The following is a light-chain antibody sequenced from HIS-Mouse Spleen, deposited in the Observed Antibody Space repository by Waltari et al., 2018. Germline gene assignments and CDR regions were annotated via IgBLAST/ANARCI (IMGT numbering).Light chain of an antibody. Sequence: QSALTQPASVSGSPGQSLTTSCPGTSSDVGSYNLVSWSQQHPGKARQLMVYEGSKRPSGVSNRFSGSKSGNTASLTISGLQAEGEADYYCCSYAGSSTWVFGGGTKLTVL. CDR1: SSDVGSYNL. V-gene: IGLV2-23*01. CDR3: CSYAGSSTWV. J-gene: IGLJ3*02. CDR2: EGS.